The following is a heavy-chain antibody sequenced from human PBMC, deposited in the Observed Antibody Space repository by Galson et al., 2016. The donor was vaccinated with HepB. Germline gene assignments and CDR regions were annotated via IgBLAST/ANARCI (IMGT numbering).Heavy chain of an antibody. Sequence: SLRLSCAASGFTFTTYTLHWVRQAPGKGLEWVALISYDGSNAHYTDSVKGRFTISRDNSKNTLYLQLNSLRAEDTAMYYCARILKTYVFRHAFDIWGQGTTVTVSS. CDR1: GFTFTTYT. V-gene: IGHV3-30-3*01. CDR3: ARILKTYVFRHAFDI. D-gene: IGHD3-10*02. CDR2: ISYDGSNA. J-gene: IGHJ3*02.